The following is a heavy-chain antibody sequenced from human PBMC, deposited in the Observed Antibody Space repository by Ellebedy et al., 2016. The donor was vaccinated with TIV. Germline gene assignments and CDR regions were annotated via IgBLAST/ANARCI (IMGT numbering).Heavy chain of an antibody. Sequence: ASVKVSXKASGYTFTGYYIHWVRQAPGQGLEWMAWINPKSGDTHYAQRFQDRVTMTRDTSISTAYMELSRLRSDDTAVYYCARVGSDDYGDYWGQGTLVTVSS. CDR1: GYTFTGYY. V-gene: IGHV1-2*02. CDR2: INPKSGDT. D-gene: IGHD4/OR15-4a*01. J-gene: IGHJ4*02. CDR3: ARVGSDDYGDY.